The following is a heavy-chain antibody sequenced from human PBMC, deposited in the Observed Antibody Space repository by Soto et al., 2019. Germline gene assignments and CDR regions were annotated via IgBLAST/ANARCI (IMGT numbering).Heavy chain of an antibody. CDR3: ARSSWDMLTGHYIPLHY. J-gene: IGHJ4*02. V-gene: IGHV4-59*01. CDR1: GGSISSYY. D-gene: IGHD3-9*01. Sequence: SETLSLTCTVSGGSISSYYWSWIRQPPGKGLEWIGYIYYSGSTKYKPSLKSRVTISVDTSKNQFSLKLSSVTAADTAVYYCARSSWDMLTGHYIPLHYSGQGTLVTGSS. CDR2: IYYSGST.